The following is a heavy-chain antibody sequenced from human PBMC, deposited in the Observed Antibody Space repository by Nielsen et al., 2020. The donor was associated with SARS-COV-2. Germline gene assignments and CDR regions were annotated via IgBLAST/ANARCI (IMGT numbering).Heavy chain of an antibody. CDR3: ARLLDSRVYPTLGY. J-gene: IGHJ4*02. V-gene: IGHV1-3*01. CDR2: INAGNGNT. D-gene: IGHD3-22*01. Sequence: ASVKVSCKASGNAFTSHPIHWVRQAPGQRPEWMGWINAGNGNTKYSEKFQGRVTITRDTSASTIYMDLSSLRSDDTAVYYCARLLDSRVYPTLGYWGQGTLVTVSS. CDR1: GNAFTSHP.